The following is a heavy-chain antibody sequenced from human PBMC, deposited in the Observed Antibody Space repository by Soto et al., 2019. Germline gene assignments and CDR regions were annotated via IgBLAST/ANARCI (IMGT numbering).Heavy chain of an antibody. CDR1: GFSINSNNW. D-gene: IGHD2-2*01. Sequence: KTSETLSLTCVVSGFSINSNNWWGWIRQPPGKGLEWIGDIYYSGTTYYNPSLKSRVTMSVDKARDQFSLRLSSVTAVDTAVYYCARKQRKPAPIWNWGQGILVTVSS. V-gene: IGHV4-28*01. J-gene: IGHJ4*02. CDR3: ARKQRKPAPIWN. CDR2: IYYSGTT.